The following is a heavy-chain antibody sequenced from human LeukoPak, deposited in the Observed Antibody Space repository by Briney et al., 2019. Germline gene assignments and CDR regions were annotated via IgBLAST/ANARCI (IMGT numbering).Heavy chain of an antibody. V-gene: IGHV4-34*01. J-gene: IGHJ3*02. CDR1: GGSFSGYY. Sequence: PSETLSLTCAVYGGSFSGYYWSWIRQPPGKGLEWIGEINHSGSTNYNPSLKSRVTISVDTSKNQFSLKLSSVTAADTAVYYCARGRAVPNFGRKACDIWGQGTMVTVSS. CDR2: INHSGST. CDR3: ARGRAVPNFGRKACDI. D-gene: IGHD4-17*01.